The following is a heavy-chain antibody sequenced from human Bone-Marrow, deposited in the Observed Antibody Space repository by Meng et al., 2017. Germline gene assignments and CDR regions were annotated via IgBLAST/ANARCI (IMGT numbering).Heavy chain of an antibody. V-gene: IGHV1-18*01. CDR2: ISAYNGNT. J-gene: IGHJ6*02. CDR3: ARVGAIEMATIRGWDYYYGMDV. CDR1: GYTFTSYG. Sequence: ASVKVSCKASGYTFTSYGISWVRQAPGQGLEWMGWISAYNGNTNYAQKLQGRVTMTTDTSTSTAYMELRSLRSDDTAVYYCARVGAIEMATIRGWDYYYGMDVWGQGTTVTVSS. D-gene: IGHD5-24*01.